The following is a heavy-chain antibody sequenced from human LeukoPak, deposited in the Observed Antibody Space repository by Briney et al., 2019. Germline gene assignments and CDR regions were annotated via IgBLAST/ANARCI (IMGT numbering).Heavy chain of an antibody. CDR2: IYHSGST. CDR3: ASLYGSGFSFDY. V-gene: IGHV4-59*08. D-gene: IGHD3-10*01. Sequence: SETLSLTCTVSGDSISRYYWSWIRQPAGKGLGWIGNIYHSGSTYYNPSLKSRVTISVDTSKNQFSLKLSSVTAADTAVYYCASLYGSGFSFDYWGQGTLVTVSS. J-gene: IGHJ4*02. CDR1: GDSISRYY.